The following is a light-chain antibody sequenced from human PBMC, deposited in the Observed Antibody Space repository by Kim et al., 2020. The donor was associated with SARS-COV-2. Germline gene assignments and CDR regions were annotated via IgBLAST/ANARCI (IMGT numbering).Light chain of an antibody. V-gene: IGKV3D-7*01. CDR1: QSVSSSY. CDR2: GAS. CDR3: QQDYNLLALT. Sequence: EIVMTQSPATLSLSPGERATLSCRASQSVSSSYLSWYQQKPGQAPRLLIYGASTRATGIPARFSGSGSGTDFTLTISSLQPEDFAVYYCQQDYNLLALTFGGGTKVDIK. J-gene: IGKJ4*01.